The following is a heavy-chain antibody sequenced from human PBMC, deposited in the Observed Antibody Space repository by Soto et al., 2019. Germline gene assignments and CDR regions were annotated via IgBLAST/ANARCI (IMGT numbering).Heavy chain of an antibody. CDR2: IYYSGST. CDR3: ARVLGGPPYSYYYYMDV. Sequence: QVQLQESGPGLVKPSETLSLTCTVSGGSISSFYWIWIRQSPGKGLECIGYIYYSGSTNYNPSLNIRVTMSVDTSKNQFSLKLRSETAADTAVYYCARVLGGPPYSYYYYMDVWGKATTVTVSS. J-gene: IGHJ6*03. CDR1: GGSISSFY. V-gene: IGHV4-59*01. D-gene: IGHD3-10*01.